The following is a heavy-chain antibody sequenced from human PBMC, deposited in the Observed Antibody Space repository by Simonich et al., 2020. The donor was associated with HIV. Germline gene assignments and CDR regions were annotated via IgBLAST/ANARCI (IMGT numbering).Heavy chain of an antibody. CDR2: IRGSSSNV. CDR1: GFTFCSYS. Sequence: EVQLVESGGGLVKPGGSLGLSCAASGFTFCSYSMNWVRQAPGKGVEWASTIRGSSSNVNYADSVKGRFTISRDNAKNSLYLQMNSLRAEDTAVYYCARDPGASWWANYYYYMDVWGKGTTVTVSS. D-gene: IGHD2-15*01. J-gene: IGHJ6*03. CDR3: ARDPGASWWANYYYYMDV. V-gene: IGHV3-21*01.